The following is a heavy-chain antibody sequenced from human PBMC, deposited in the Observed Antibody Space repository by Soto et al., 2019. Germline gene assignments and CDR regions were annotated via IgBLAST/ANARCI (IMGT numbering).Heavy chain of an antibody. Sequence: GGSLILSCAASGFTFSSYGMHWVRQAPGKGPEWVAVISYDGSNKYYADSVKGRFTISRDNSKNTLYLQMNSLRAEDTAVYYCAKDLYYDSSGNPNWFDPWGQGTQVTVSS. CDR3: AKDLYYDSSGNPNWFDP. J-gene: IGHJ5*02. CDR2: ISYDGSNK. D-gene: IGHD3-22*01. V-gene: IGHV3-30*18. CDR1: GFTFSSYG.